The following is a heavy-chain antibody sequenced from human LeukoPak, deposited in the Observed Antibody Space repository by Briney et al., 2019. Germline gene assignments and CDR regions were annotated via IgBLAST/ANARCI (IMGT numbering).Heavy chain of an antibody. V-gene: IGHV4-59*01. J-gene: IGHJ4*02. CDR1: GGSISSYY. CDR3: ARGCSSTSCNGLYYFDY. Sequence: PSETLSLTCTVSGGSISSYYWSWIRQPPGKGLEWIGYIYYSGSTNCNPSLKSRVTISVDTSKNQFSLKLSSVTAADTAVYYCARGCSSTSCNGLYYFDYWGQGTLVTVSS. CDR2: IYYSGST. D-gene: IGHD2-2*01.